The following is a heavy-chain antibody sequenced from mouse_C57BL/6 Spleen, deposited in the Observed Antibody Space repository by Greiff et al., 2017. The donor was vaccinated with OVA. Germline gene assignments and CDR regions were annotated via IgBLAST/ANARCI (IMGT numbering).Heavy chain of an antibody. J-gene: IGHJ1*03. CDR3: AREGIYYGNYDWYFDV. V-gene: IGHV1-82*01. Sequence: VHLVESGPELVKPGASVKISCKASGYAFSSSWMNWVKQRPGKGLEWIGRIYPGDGDTNYNGKFKGKATLTADKSSSTAYMQLSSLTSEDSAVYFCAREGIYYGNYDWYFDVWGTGTTVTVSS. D-gene: IGHD2-1*01. CDR1: GYAFSSSW. CDR2: IYPGDGDT.